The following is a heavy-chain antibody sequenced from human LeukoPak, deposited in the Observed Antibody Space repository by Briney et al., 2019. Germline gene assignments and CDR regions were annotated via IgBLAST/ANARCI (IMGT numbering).Heavy chain of an antibody. D-gene: IGHD5-18*01. Sequence: PSETLSLTCTVSGGSISSSSYSWGWIRQPPGKALEWIGSIYYSGSPYYNPSLKSRVTISVDKSKNQFSLKLSSVTAADTAVYYCASQGYSFLDSWGQGTLVTVSS. CDR2: IYYSGSP. J-gene: IGHJ4*02. CDR3: ASQGYSFLDS. V-gene: IGHV4-39*01. CDR1: GGSISSSSYS.